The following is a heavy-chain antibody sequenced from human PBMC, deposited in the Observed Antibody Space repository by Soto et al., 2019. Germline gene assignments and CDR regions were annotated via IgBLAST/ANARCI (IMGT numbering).Heavy chain of an antibody. CDR1: EFTFSGCA. CDR3: AKDRDYYDSSGYYSLDY. D-gene: IGHD3-22*01. J-gene: IGHJ4*02. CDR2: ISYDGSNK. V-gene: IGHV3-30*18. Sequence: GGSLRLSCTASEFTFSGCAMSRVRQAPGKGLEWVAVISYDGSNKYYADSVKGRFTISRDNSKNTLYLQMNSLRAEDTAVYYCAKDRDYYDSSGYYSLDYWGQGTLVTVSS.